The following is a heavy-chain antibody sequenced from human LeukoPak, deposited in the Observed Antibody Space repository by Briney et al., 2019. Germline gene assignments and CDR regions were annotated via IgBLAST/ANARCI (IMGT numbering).Heavy chain of an antibody. CDR3: ACTKYYYDSSGYYTIDY. CDR1: GGSISSYY. D-gene: IGHD3-22*01. Sequence: SETLSLTCTVSGGSISSYYWSWIRQPPGKGLEWIGYIYYSGSTNYNPSLKSRVTISVDTSKNQFSLKLSSVTAADTAVYYCACTKYYYDSSGYYTIDYWGQGTLVTVSS. CDR2: IYYSGST. V-gene: IGHV4-59*01. J-gene: IGHJ4*02.